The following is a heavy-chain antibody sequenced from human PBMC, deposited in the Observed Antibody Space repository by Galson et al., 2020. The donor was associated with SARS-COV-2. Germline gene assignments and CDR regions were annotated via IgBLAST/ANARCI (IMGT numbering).Heavy chain of an antibody. CDR1: GGSISSGSYY. V-gene: IGHV4-61*02. D-gene: IGHD3-10*01. J-gene: IGHJ5*02. CDR3: ARDGGSGA. Sequence: SETLSLTCTVSGGSISSGSYYWSWIRQPAGKGLEWIGRIYTSGSTNYNPSLKSRVTISVDTSKNQFSLKLSSVTAADTAVYYCARDGGSGAWGQGTLVTVSS. CDR2: IYTSGST.